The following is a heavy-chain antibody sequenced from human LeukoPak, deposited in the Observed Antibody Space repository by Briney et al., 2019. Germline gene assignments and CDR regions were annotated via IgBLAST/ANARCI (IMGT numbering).Heavy chain of an antibody. D-gene: IGHD6-19*01. V-gene: IGHV4-39*01. CDR2: IYYSGSS. Sequence: SETLSLTCTVSGGSISSSSYYWGWIRPPPGKGLEWIGNIYYSGSSYYNPSLKSRVTISVDTSKNQFSLKLTSVTAADTAVYYCARHASVSGNWPRPLDSWGQGSLVTVSS. J-gene: IGHJ4*02. CDR3: ARHASVSGNWPRPLDS. CDR1: GGSISSSSYY.